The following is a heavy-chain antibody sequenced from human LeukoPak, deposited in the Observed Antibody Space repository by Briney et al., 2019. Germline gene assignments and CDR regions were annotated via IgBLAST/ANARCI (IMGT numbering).Heavy chain of an antibody. CDR1: GNSFTSYW. CDR3: ARAQAAGGRWSDLDY. CDR2: IDPSDSYT. J-gene: IGHJ4*02. V-gene: IGHV5-10-1*01. Sequence: PGESLKTSCKGSGNSFTSYWISWVRQMPGKGLEWMGRIDPSDSYTNYSPSFQGHVTISADKSISTAYLQWSSLKASDTTMHYCARAQAAGGRWSDLDYWGQGTLVTVSS. D-gene: IGHD6-13*01.